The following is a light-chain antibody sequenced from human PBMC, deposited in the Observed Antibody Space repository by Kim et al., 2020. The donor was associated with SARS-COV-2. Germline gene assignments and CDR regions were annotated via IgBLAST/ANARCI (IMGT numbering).Light chain of an antibody. J-gene: IGLJ2*01. CDR3: NSRGSNDNVL. Sequence: SSELTQDPAVSVALGQTVRITCQGDSLRSYYATWYQQKPGQAPIVVIYGKNNRPSGFPDRFSGSSSGDTASLTITGTQAGDEADYCCNSRGSNDNVLFGGGTQLTVL. CDR1: SLRSYY. V-gene: IGLV3-19*01. CDR2: GKN.